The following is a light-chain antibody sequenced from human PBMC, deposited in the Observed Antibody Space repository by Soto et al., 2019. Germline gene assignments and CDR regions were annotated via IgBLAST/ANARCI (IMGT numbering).Light chain of an antibody. CDR3: QQYGSSPEIT. CDR2: GAS. Sequence: DIVLTQSPGTLAMSPCRTPTLSCRASQSVSSSYLAWYQQKPGQAPPLLIYGASSRATGIPDRFSGSGSGTDFTLTIRRLEPEDFAVYYCQQYGSSPEITVGQGIRLGIK. V-gene: IGKV3-20*01. J-gene: IGKJ5*01. CDR1: QSVSSSY.